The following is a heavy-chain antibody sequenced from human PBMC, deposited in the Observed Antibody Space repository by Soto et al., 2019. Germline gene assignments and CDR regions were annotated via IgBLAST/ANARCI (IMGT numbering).Heavy chain of an antibody. D-gene: IGHD2-15*01. V-gene: IGHV3-48*02. CDR2: ISSSSSTI. CDR1: GFTFGSYR. Sequence: QTGGSLRLSCAASGFTFGSYRMNWVRQAPGKGLEWISYISSSSSTIYYADSVKGRFTISRDNAKNSLYLQMNTLRDEDTAMYYCARDWGYCSGGTCHYGMDVWGQGTTVTVSS. J-gene: IGHJ6*02. CDR3: ARDWGYCSGGTCHYGMDV.